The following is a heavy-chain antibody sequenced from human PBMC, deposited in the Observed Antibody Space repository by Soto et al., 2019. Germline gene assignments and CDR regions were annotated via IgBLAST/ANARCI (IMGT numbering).Heavy chain of an antibody. V-gene: IGHV3-30*18. CDR3: AKVTMDV. CDR2: ISYDGSNK. CDR1: GFTFSIYG. Sequence: GGSLRLSCAASGFTFSIYGMHWVRQAPGKGLEWMAVISYDGSNKYYADSVKGRFTISRDNSKNTLYLQMNSLRAEDTAVYYCAKVTMDVWGQGTTVTVSS. J-gene: IGHJ6*02.